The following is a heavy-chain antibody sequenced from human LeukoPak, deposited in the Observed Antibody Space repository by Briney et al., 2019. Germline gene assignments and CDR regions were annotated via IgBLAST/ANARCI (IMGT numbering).Heavy chain of an antibody. J-gene: IGHJ4*02. CDR2: IYYSGST. D-gene: IGHD6-19*01. Sequence: SETLSLTCTVSGDSISGHYWNWIRQPPGKGLEWIGYIYYSGSTNYNPSLKSRVTISVDTSKNQFSLKLSSVTAADTAVYYCARGSGPQEWGQGTLVTVSS. CDR3: ARGSGPQE. V-gene: IGHV4-59*11. CDR1: GDSISGHY.